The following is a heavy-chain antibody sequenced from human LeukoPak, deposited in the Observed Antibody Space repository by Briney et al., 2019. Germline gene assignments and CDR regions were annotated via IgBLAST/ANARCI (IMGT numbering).Heavy chain of an antibody. J-gene: IGHJ5*02. CDR2: INHSGST. CDR1: GGSFSGYY. Sequence: SETLSLTCAVYGGSFSGYYWSWIRQPPGKGLEWIGEINHSGSTNYNPSLKSRVTISVDTSKNQFSLKLSSVAAADTAVYYCARGLDIVVVPAGTLFDPWGQGTLVTVSP. D-gene: IGHD2-2*01. V-gene: IGHV4-34*01. CDR3: ARGLDIVVVPAGTLFDP.